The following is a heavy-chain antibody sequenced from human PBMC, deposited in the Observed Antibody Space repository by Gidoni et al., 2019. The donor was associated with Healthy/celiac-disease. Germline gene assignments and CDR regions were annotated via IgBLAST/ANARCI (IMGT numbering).Heavy chain of an antibody. CDR2: ISSSSSYI. CDR1: AFTFSSYS. D-gene: IGHD3-22*01. V-gene: IGHV3-21*01. CDR3: ARRLDYDSSGCYYFDY. Sequence: EVQLVAPGGGLVKPGGSMRPSCAASAFTFSSYSMNWVRQAPGKGLEWVSSISSSSSYIYYADSVKGRFTISRDNAKNSLYLQMNSLRAEDTAVYYCARRLDYDSSGCYYFDYWGQGTLVTVSS. J-gene: IGHJ4*02.